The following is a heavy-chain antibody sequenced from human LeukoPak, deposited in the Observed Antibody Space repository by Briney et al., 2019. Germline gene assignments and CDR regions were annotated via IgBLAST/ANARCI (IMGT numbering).Heavy chain of an antibody. Sequence: QSGGSLRLSCAASGFTFSSYEMNWVRQAPGKGLEWVSYISSSGSTIYYADSVKGRFTISRDNAKNSLYLQMNSLRAEDTAVYYCARDRTNYPGFDYWGQGTLVTVSS. V-gene: IGHV3-48*03. D-gene: IGHD1-7*01. J-gene: IGHJ4*02. CDR2: ISSSGSTI. CDR3: ARDRTNYPGFDY. CDR1: GFTFSSYE.